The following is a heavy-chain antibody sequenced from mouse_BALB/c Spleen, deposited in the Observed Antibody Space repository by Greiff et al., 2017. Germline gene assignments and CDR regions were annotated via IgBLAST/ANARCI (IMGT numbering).Heavy chain of an antibody. D-gene: IGHD2-1*01. CDR2: ISSGSSTI. Sequence: EVKLMESGGGLVQPGGSRKLSCAASGFTFSSFGMHWVRQAPEKGLEWVAYISSGSSTIYYADTVKGRFTISRDNPKNTLFLQMTSLRSEDTAMYYCARNYGNSYAMDYWGQGTSVTVSS. J-gene: IGHJ4*01. CDR3: ARNYGNSYAMDY. CDR1: GFTFSSFG. V-gene: IGHV5-17*02.